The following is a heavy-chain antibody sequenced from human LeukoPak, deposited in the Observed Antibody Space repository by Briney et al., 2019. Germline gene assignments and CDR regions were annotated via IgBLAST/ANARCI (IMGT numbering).Heavy chain of an antibody. V-gene: IGHV4-34*01. CDR2: INHSGST. J-gene: IGHJ5*02. CDR3: ARRSGSYLGESPGTTSWFDP. CDR1: GGSFSGYY. D-gene: IGHD3-22*01. Sequence: SETLSLSCAVYGGSFSGYYWSWIRQPPGKGLEWIGEINHSGSTNYNPSLKSRVTISVGTSKNQFSLKLSSVTAADTAVYYCARRSGSYLGESPGTTSWFDPWGQGTLVTVSS.